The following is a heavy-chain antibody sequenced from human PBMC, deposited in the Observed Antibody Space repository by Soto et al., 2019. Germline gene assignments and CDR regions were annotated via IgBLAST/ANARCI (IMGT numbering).Heavy chain of an antibody. CDR3: ARGERFLHYYYYMDV. CDR2: IWYDGSNK. V-gene: IGHV3-33*01. J-gene: IGHJ6*03. D-gene: IGHD3-3*01. Sequence: QVQLVESGGGVVQPGRSLRLSCAASGFTFSSYGMHWVRQAPGKGLEWVAVIWYDGSNKYYADSVKGRFTISRDNSKNTLYLQMNSLRAEDTAVYYCARGERFLHYYYYMDVWGKGTTVTVSS. CDR1: GFTFSSYG.